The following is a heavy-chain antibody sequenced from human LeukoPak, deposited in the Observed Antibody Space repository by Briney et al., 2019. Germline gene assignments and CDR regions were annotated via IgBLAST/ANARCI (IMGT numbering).Heavy chain of an antibody. CDR2: ISSSSSTI. CDR1: GFTFSSYS. V-gene: IGHV3-48*01. D-gene: IGHD6-19*01. Sequence: PGGSLRLSCAASGFTFSSYSMNWVRQAPGKWLEWVSYISSSSSTIYYADSVKGRFTISRDNAKNSLYLQMNSLRAEDTAVYYCARDGRYSSGWHFDYWGQGTLVTVSS. CDR3: ARDGRYSSGWHFDY. J-gene: IGHJ4*02.